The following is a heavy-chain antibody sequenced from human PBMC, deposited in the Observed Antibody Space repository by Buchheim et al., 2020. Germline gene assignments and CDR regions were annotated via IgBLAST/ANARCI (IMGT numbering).Heavy chain of an antibody. V-gene: IGHV4-30-2*01. CDR2: IYHSGST. J-gene: IGHJ5*02. Sequence: QLQLQESGSGLVKPSQTLSLTCAVSGGSISSGGYSWSWIRQPPGKGLEWIGYIYHSGSTYYNPSLKSRVTISVDRSKNPFSLKLSSVTAADTAVYYCARATGFYCSSTSCYVDWFDPWGQGTL. CDR1: GGSISSGGYS. D-gene: IGHD2-2*01. CDR3: ARATGFYCSSTSCYVDWFDP.